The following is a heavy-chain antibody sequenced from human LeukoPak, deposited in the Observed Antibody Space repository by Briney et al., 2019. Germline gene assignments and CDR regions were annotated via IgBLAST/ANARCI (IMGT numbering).Heavy chain of an antibody. D-gene: IGHD1-26*01. CDR3: ARLVGAKADP. CDR2: IIPIFGTA. V-gene: IGHV1-69*06. Sequence: SVKVSCKASGGTFSSYAISWVRQAPGQGLEWMGRIIPIFGTANYAQKFQGRVTITADKSTSTAYMELSSLRSEDTAAYYCARLVGAKADPWGQGTLVTVSS. J-gene: IGHJ5*02. CDR1: GGTFSSYA.